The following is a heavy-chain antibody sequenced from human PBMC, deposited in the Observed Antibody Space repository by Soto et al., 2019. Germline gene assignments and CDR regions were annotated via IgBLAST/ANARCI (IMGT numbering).Heavy chain of an antibody. CDR1: GGSISSGDYY. J-gene: IGHJ4*02. CDR3: ARGAKYGDYFDY. V-gene: IGHV4-30-4*01. CDR2: IYYSGDT. Sequence: QVQLQKSGPGLVKPSQTLSFTCTVSGGSISSGDYYWSWIRQPPGKGLEWIGYIYYSGDTYYNPSLKSRFTLSLDTSKNQFSLKLSSVTAADTAVFYCARGAKYGDYFDYWGQGTLVTVSS. D-gene: IGHD4-17*01.